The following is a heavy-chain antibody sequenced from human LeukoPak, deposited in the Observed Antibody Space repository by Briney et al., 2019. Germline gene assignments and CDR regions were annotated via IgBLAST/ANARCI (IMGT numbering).Heavy chain of an antibody. CDR1: GYPFTDYY. CDR3: ATLVRGSNSYYPY. CDR2: TNPNTGDK. V-gene: IGHV1-2*02. J-gene: IGHJ4*02. D-gene: IGHD3-10*01. Sequence: ASVRVSCKASGYPFTDYYMHWIRQARGQGLEWMGWTNPNTGDKNYPQKFQGRVTMTTDTSISTAYMDLSRLSSDDTAVYYCATLVRGSNSYYPYWGQGTLVTVSS.